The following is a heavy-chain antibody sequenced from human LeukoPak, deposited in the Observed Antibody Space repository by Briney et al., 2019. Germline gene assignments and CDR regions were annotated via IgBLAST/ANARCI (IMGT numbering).Heavy chain of an antibody. D-gene: IGHD3-22*01. CDR1: GYTFTSYG. CDR2: ISAYSDNT. Sequence: GASVKVSCKASGYTFTSYGINWVRQAPGQGLEWMGRISAYSDNTNYAQKLQGRVTMTTDTSTNTAYMELRSLRSDDTAMYYCARGVLYYGSSSLDYWGQGTLVTVSS. J-gene: IGHJ4*02. CDR3: ARGVLYYGSSSLDY. V-gene: IGHV1-18*01.